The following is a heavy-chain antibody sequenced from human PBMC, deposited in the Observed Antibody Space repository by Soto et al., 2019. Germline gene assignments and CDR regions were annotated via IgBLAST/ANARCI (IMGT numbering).Heavy chain of an antibody. D-gene: IGHD3-10*01. CDR3: ATGRGVRGVIITTYYYYGLDV. J-gene: IGHJ6*02. CDR2: INHSGST. CDR1: GGSFSGYY. V-gene: IGHV4-34*01. Sequence: SETLSLTCAVYGGSFSGYYWSWIRQPPGKGLEWIGEINHSGSTNYNPSLKSRVTISVDTSKNQFSLKLSSVSAADTAVYYCATGRGVRGVIITTYYYYGLDVWGQGTTVTVS.